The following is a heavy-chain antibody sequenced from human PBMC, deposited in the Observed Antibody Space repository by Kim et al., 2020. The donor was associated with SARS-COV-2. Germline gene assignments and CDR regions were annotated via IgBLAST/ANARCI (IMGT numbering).Heavy chain of an antibody. CDR1: GGTFSSYA. V-gene: IGHV1-69*13. D-gene: IGHD2-2*01. CDR2: IIPIFGTA. J-gene: IGHJ6*02. Sequence: SVKVSCKASGGTFSSYAISWVRQAPGQGLEWMGGIIPIFGTANYAQKFQGRVTITADESTSTAYMELSSLRSEDTAVYYCASGRYCSSTSCYAPLSDAYGMDVWGQGTTVTVSS. CDR3: ASGRYCSSTSCYAPLSDAYGMDV.